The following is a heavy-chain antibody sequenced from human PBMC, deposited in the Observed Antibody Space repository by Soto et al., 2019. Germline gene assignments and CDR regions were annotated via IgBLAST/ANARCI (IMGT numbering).Heavy chain of an antibody. J-gene: IGHJ4*02. CDR2: IYYSGST. D-gene: IGHD1-26*01. V-gene: IGHV4-30-4*01. CDR3: ARVTSYYNFFY. Sequence: SETLSLTCTVSGGSISSGDYYWSWIRQPPGKGLEWIGYIYYSGSTYYNPSLKSRVTISVDTSKNQFSLKLSSVTAADTAVYYCARVTSYYNFFYWAQVILATVST. CDR1: GGSISSGDYY.